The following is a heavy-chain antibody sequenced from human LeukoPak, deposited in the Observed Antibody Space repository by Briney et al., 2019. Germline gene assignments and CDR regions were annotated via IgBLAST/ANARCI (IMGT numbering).Heavy chain of an antibody. V-gene: IGHV1-69*05. CDR3: ARCITIFGVVSNDAFDI. Sequence: ASVKVSCKASGGTFSSYAISWVRQAPGQGLEWMGGIIPIFGTANYAQKFQGRVTITTDESTSTAYMELSSLRSEDTAVYYCARCITIFGVVSNDAFDIWGQGTMVTVSS. CDR1: GGTFSSYA. J-gene: IGHJ3*02. D-gene: IGHD3-3*01. CDR2: IIPIFGTA.